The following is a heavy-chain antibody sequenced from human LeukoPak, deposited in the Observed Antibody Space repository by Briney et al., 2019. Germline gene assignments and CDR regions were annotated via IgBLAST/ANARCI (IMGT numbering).Heavy chain of an antibody. V-gene: IGHV3-30*02. Sequence: PGGSLRLSCAASGFTFSSYGMHWVRQAPGKGLEWVAFIRFDGSNKYYADSVKGRFTISRDNSKNTLYLQMNSLRAEDTAVYYCAKNGPKGELGGYWGQGTLVTVSS. J-gene: IGHJ4*02. CDR3: AKNGPKGELGGY. CDR1: GFTFSSYG. D-gene: IGHD1-7*01. CDR2: IRFDGSNK.